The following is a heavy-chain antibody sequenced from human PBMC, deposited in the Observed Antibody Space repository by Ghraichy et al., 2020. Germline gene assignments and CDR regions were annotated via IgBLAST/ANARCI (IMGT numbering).Heavy chain of an antibody. CDR1: GGSISSGGYY. Sequence: SETLSLTCTVSGGSISSGGYYWSWIRQHPGKGLEWIGYIYYSGSTYYNPSLKSRVTISVDTSKNQFSLKLSSVTAADTAVYYCARDPRPLGLVFDYWGQGTLVTVSS. CDR3: ARDPRPLGLVFDY. V-gene: IGHV4-31*03. J-gene: IGHJ4*02. CDR2: IYYSGST. D-gene: IGHD3-16*01.